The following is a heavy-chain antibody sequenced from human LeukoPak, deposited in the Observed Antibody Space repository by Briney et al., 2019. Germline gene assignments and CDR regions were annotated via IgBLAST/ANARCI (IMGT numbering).Heavy chain of an antibody. D-gene: IGHD6-19*01. CDR1: GYTFTSYA. J-gene: IGHJ4*02. CDR2: INAGNGNT. V-gene: IGHV1-3*03. CDR3: ARVLSYSSGWHYFDY. Sequence: GASVKVSCKASGYTFTSYATHWVRQAPGQRLEWMGWINAGNGNTKYSQEFQGRVTITRDTSASTAYMEPSSLRSEDMAVYYCARVLSYSSGWHYFDYWGQGTLVTVSS.